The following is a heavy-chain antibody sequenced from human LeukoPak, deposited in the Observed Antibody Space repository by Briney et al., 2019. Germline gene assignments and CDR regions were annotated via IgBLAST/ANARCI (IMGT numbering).Heavy chain of an antibody. D-gene: IGHD3-10*01. CDR1: GFTFSSYT. J-gene: IGHJ4*02. V-gene: IGHV3-23*01. CDR2: IRGSGGST. Sequence: GGSLRLSCAASGFTFSSYTMSWVRQAPGRGLEWVSAIRGSGGSTYYADSVKGRFTISRDNFKHTLYLQMNSLRAEDTAVYYCARSGSGSYFLDYWGQGTLVTVSS. CDR3: ARSGSGSYFLDY.